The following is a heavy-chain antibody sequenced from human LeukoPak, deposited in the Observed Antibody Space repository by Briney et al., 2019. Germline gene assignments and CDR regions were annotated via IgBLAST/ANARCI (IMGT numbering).Heavy chain of an antibody. D-gene: IGHD6-13*01. CDR1: GYSFTNYW. Sequence: GESLKISCKASGYSFTNYWIAWVRQMPGKGLEWMGTIYPDDSDTRYSPSFQGQVTISADKSISTAYLQWSSLKASDTAMYYCARGWSSWYYFDYWGQGTLVTVSS. CDR3: ARGWSSWYYFDY. J-gene: IGHJ4*02. V-gene: IGHV5-51*01. CDR2: IYPDDSDT.